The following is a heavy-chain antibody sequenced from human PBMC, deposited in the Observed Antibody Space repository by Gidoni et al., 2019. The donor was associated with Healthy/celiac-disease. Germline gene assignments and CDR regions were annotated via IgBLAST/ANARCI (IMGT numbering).Heavy chain of an antibody. J-gene: IGHJ6*02. CDR1: SSYA. CDR2: ISYDGSNK. CDR3: ARVSDCTNGVCTNYYYYGMDV. Sequence: SSYAMHWVRQAPGKGLEWVAVISYDGSNKYYADSVKGRFTISRDNSKNTLYLQMNSLRAEDTAVYYCARVSDCTNGVCTNYYYYGMDVWGQGTTVTVSS. V-gene: IGHV3-30*01. D-gene: IGHD2-8*01.